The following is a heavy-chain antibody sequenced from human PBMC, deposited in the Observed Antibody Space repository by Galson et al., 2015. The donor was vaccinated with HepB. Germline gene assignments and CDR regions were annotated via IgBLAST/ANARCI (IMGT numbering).Heavy chain of an antibody. CDR2: MSYDETNR. CDR1: GFTFSRYG. V-gene: IGHV3-30*03. Sequence: SLRLSCAASGFTFSRYGMHWVRQAPGKGLEWVAVMSYDETNRYYADSVKGRFTISRDNSKKTLYLQMNDLSAEDTAVYYCARVSLLLGSGWSPYYFDYWGQGTLVTVSS. CDR3: ARVSLLLGSGWSPYYFDY. J-gene: IGHJ4*02. D-gene: IGHD6-19*01.